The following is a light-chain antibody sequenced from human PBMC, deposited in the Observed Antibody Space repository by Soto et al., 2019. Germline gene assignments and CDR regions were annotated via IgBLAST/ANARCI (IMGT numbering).Light chain of an antibody. CDR2: GAS. J-gene: IGKJ1*01. V-gene: IGKV1-39*01. CDR1: QTITTY. Sequence: DIPMTQSPSSLSASVGDRVTVTCRASQTITTYLNWYQQKPGKAPKLLIYGASSLQSGVPSRFSGSGSGTDFTLTITSLRPEDFATYICQQSYGTPWTFGQGTRV. CDR3: QQSYGTPWT.